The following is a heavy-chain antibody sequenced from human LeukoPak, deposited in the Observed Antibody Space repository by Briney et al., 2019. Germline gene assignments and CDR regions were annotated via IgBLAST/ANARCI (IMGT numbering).Heavy chain of an antibody. D-gene: IGHD6-13*01. CDR3: ARDVALTYSSSWYEDNWFDP. CDR1: GFTFSDYY. CDR2: ISSSGSTI. V-gene: IGHV3-11*01. J-gene: IGHJ5*02. Sequence: GGSLRLSCAASGFTFSDYYMSWIRQAPGKGLEWVSYISSSGSTIYYADSVKGRFTISRDNAKNSLCLQMNSLRAEDTAVYYCARDVALTYSSSWYEDNWFDPWGQGTLVTVSS.